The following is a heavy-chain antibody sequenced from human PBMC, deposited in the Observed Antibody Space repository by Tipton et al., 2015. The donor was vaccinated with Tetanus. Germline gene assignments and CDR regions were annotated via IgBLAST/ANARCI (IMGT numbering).Heavy chain of an antibody. Sequence: TLSLTCTVSGGSINSYYWSWVRQPPGKGLEWIAYIHYSGRTNYNPSLKTRVTISVDTSKNQFSLKLSSVTAADTAVYYCARDRGLTTGGGIGMDVWGQGTTVTVPS. D-gene: IGHD4-17*01. CDR2: IHYSGRT. J-gene: IGHJ6*02. CDR1: GGSINSYY. V-gene: IGHV4-59*01. CDR3: ARDRGLTTGGGIGMDV.